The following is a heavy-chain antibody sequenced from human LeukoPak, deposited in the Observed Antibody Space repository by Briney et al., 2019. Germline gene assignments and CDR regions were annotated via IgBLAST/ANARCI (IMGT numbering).Heavy chain of an antibody. CDR3: ARSGYNRGNWFDP. V-gene: IGHV1-69*04. CDR1: GGTLDSHA. CDR2: IIPILGVA. D-gene: IGHD3-22*01. Sequence: GASVKVSCKASGGTLDSHAISWVRQAPGQGLEWMGRIIPILGVANYAQKFQGRVTITADKSTSTAYMELSSLRSEDTAVYYCARSGYNRGNWFDPWGQGTLVTVSS. J-gene: IGHJ5*02.